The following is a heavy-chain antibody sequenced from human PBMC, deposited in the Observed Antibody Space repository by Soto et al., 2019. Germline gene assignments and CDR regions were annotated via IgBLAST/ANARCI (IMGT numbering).Heavy chain of an antibody. V-gene: IGHV1-69*02. CDR2: IIPILGIA. J-gene: IGHJ4*02. Sequence: ASVKVSCKASGGTFSSYTISWVRQAPGQGLEWMGRIIPILGIANYAQKFQGRVTITADKSTSTAYMELSSLRSEDMAVYYCAIKTCPGTSCYVDYWGQGTLVTVSS. CDR3: AIKTCPGTSCYVDY. CDR1: GGTFSSYT. D-gene: IGHD2-2*01.